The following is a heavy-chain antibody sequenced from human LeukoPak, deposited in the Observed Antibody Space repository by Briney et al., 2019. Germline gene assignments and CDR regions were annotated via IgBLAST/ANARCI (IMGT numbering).Heavy chain of an antibody. J-gene: IGHJ6*03. CDR3: ARARGDSPRIYYYMDV. CDR1: GDSISIGDYR. CDR2: IYYIGTA. D-gene: IGHD3-16*01. V-gene: IGHV4-30-4*01. Sequence: PSETLSLTCSVSGDSISIGDYRWSWIRQSPVKGLEWIGYIYYIGTAYYNPSLRSRVALSADTSKNQFSLKLNSVTVADSAVYFCARARGDSPRIYYYMDVWGKGTTVTVSS.